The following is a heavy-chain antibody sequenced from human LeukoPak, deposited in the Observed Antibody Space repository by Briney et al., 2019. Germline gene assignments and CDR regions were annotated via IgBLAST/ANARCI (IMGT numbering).Heavy chain of an antibody. CDR3: ARDRLGGYSYVY. CDR2: IYNGVNT. Sequence: SETLSLTCTVSGASVSSASYWSWIRQPPGKGVAWIAHIYNGVNTNYNPSLKSRVTISVDTSKNQFSLKLSSVTAADTAVYYCARDRLGGYSYVYWGQGSLVTVSS. CDR1: GASVSSASY. D-gene: IGHD5-12*01. J-gene: IGHJ4*02. V-gene: IGHV4-61*01.